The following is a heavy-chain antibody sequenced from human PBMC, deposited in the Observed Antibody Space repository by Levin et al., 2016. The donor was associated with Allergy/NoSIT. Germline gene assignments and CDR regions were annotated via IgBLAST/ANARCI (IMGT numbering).Heavy chain of an antibody. Sequence: WIRQPPGKGLEWIGYIYYSGSTYYNPSLKSRVTISVDTSKNQFSLKLSSVTAADTAVYYCASGPGYCSSTSCYSAEDHWGQGTLVTVSS. CDR3: ASGPGYCSSTSCYSAEDH. D-gene: IGHD2-2*02. V-gene: IGHV4-30-4*01. J-gene: IGHJ4*02. CDR2: IYYSGST.